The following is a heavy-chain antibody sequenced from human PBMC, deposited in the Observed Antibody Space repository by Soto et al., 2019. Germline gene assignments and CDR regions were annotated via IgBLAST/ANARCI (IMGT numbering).Heavy chain of an antibody. V-gene: IGHV3-48*02. CDR3: ARDLGWAFDC. CDR2: IGGGGRLI. J-gene: IGHJ4*02. Sequence: EVQLVESGGGVVQRGGSLRLSCAASGFTFSSFSMNWVRQAPGRGLEWISYIGGGGRLISYADSVKGRFAISRDNAKNSLYLQMDSLRDEDTAVYYCARDLGWAFDCWGQGTLVTVSS. D-gene: IGHD6-19*01. CDR1: GFTFSSFS.